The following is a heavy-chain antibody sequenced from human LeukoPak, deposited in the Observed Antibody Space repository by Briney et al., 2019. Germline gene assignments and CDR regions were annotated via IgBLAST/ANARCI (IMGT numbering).Heavy chain of an antibody. Sequence: GGSLRLSCAASGFSFSNHWMTWVRQAPGKGLEWVANIKHDGSEYYFVDSVKGRLTISRDNARNSVSLQMNSLRAEDTGVYYCAREARPGVGPSHVSRFDDWGQGTLVTVSS. D-gene: IGHD3-3*01. J-gene: IGHJ4*02. V-gene: IGHV3-7*01. CDR2: IKHDGSEY. CDR3: AREARPGVGPSHVSRFDD. CDR1: GFSFSNHW.